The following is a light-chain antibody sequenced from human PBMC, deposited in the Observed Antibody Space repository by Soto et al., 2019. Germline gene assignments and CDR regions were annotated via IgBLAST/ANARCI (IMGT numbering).Light chain of an antibody. CDR1: QGIRND. CDR2: AAS. J-gene: IGKJ5*01. V-gene: IGKV1-6*01. Sequence: AIQMTQSPGSLSASVGERVTITCRASQGIRNDLGWYQQKPGKAPKLLIYAASSLQSGVPSRFSGSGSGTDFTLTISSLQPEDFATYYCQHRMNWPLTFGQGIRLEIK. CDR3: QHRMNWPLT.